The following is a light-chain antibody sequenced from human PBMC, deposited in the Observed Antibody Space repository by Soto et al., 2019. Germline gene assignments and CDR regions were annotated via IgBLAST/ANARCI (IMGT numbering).Light chain of an antibody. CDR3: QQYASSIT. J-gene: IGKJ4*01. Sequence: ETVLTQSPATLSLSPGERATLSCRASQSISSYLAWYQQKPGQAPRLLIYDASNRATGIPARFSGSGSGTDFTLTISSLEPEDFAVYYCQQYASSITFGGGTKVEIK. V-gene: IGKV3-11*01. CDR2: DAS. CDR1: QSISSY.